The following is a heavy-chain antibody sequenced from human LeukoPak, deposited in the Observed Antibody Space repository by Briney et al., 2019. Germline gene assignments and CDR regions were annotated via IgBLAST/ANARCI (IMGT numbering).Heavy chain of an antibody. CDR1: GSSFTTYW. Sequence: GASLQISCKGSGSSFTTYWIGWVRQLPGKGLEWMGIIYPSDSDTRYSPSFQGQVTISADKSISTAYLQWSSLKASDTAMYYCVRLVNFWSGFADWGQGTLVTVSS. V-gene: IGHV5-51*01. CDR2: IYPSDSDT. CDR3: VRLVNFWSGFAD. J-gene: IGHJ4*02. D-gene: IGHD3-3*01.